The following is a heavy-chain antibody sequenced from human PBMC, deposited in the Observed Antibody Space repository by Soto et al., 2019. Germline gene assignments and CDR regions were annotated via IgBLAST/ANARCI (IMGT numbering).Heavy chain of an antibody. D-gene: IGHD3-22*01. Sequence: XECLRLSCATSGLMFNDYSMYWVRQAPGQGLEWVAMISSDGNHQFYVDNVRGRFTVSRDNSKNTLNLQMNSLRPEDTAVYYCSRGKYYHQSSGLHADYWGPGTVVTVSS. CDR2: ISSDGNHQ. CDR3: SRGKYYHQSSGLHADY. J-gene: IGHJ4*02. V-gene: IGHV3-30*03. CDR1: GLMFNDYS.